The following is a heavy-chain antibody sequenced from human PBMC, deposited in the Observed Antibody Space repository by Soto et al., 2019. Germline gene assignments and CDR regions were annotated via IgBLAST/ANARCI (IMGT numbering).Heavy chain of an antibody. CDR1: GGIFSSYG. CDR2: IIPFFGTA. D-gene: IGHD2-2*01. V-gene: IGHV1-69*06. Sequence: QVQLVQSGAEVRKPGSSVKVSCKASGGIFSSYGISWVRQAPGQGLEWMGGIIPFFGTANYAQKFQARVTITADNSTSTAYMELSSLGSEDTAVYYCARSALPAAINNWFDPWGQGTLVTVSS. J-gene: IGHJ5*02. CDR3: ARSALPAAINNWFDP.